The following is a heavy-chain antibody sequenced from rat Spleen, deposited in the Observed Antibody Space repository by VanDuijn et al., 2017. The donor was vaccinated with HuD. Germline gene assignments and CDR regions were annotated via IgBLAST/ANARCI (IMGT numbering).Heavy chain of an antibody. V-gene: IGHV5-7*01. D-gene: IGHD1-12*03. Sequence: EVQLVESGGGLVQPGRSLKLSCVASGFTFSDYNMAWVRQAPKKGLEWVATINYDGSTVHYRDSVKGRFTVSRDNAKSTLYLQMDSLRSEDTATHYCTRHAYYDGYYHWYFDFWGPGTMVTVSS. CDR1: GFTFSDYN. CDR3: TRHAYYDGYYHWYFDF. CDR2: INYDGSTV. J-gene: IGHJ1*01.